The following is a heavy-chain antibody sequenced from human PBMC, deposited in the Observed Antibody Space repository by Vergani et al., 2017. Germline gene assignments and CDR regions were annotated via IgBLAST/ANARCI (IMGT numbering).Heavy chain of an antibody. J-gene: IGHJ6*02. CDR2: IIPIFGTA. V-gene: IGHV1-69*01. CDR3: ARDLYSSSWYKDYYYGMAV. D-gene: IGHD6-13*01. CDR1: GGTFSSYA. Sequence: QVQLVQSGAEVKKPGSSVKVSCKASGGTFSSYASSWVRQAPGQGLEWMGGIIPIFGTANYAQKFQGRVTITADESTSTAYMELSSLRSEDTAVYYCARDLYSSSWYKDYYYGMAVWGQGTTVTVSS.